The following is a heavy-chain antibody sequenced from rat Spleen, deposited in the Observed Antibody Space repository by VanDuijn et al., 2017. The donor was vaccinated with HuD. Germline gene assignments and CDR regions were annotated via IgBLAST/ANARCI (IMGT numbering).Heavy chain of an antibody. CDR2: ITNTGGST. CDR3: ATDTFYDGTYYPGGFDY. CDR1: GFTFNYYW. Sequence: EVQLVESGGGLVQPGRSLKLSCVASGFTFNYYWMTWIRQAPGKGLEWVASITNTGGSTYYPDSVKGRFTISRDNAKSTLYLQLDSLRSEDTATYYCATDTFYDGTYYPGGFDYWGQGVMVTVSS. J-gene: IGHJ2*01. D-gene: IGHD1-12*02. V-gene: IGHV5-31*01.